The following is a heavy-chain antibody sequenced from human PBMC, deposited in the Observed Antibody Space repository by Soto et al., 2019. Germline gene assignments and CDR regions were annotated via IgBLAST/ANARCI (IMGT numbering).Heavy chain of an antibody. D-gene: IGHD2-2*01. CDR1: GGSISSGS. V-gene: IGHV4-59*08. J-gene: IGHJ6*03. CDR3: ARVRTSLDLYYYYMDV. Sequence: QVQLQESGPGLVRPSETLSLTCTVSGGSISSGSWSWLRQPPGKAMEWIGYIYDYGSSYYSPSLESRLACSVDTSTNQFSLRLTSVTAADTAMYYCARVRTSLDLYYYYMDVWGRGTTGTVSS. CDR2: IYDYGSS.